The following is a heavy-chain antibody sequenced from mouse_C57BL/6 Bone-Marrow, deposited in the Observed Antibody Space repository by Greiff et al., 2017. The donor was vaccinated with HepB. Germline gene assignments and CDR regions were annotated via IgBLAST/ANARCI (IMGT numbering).Heavy chain of an antibody. CDR2: IYPGGGYT. J-gene: IGHJ2*01. CDR1: GYTFTNYW. Sequence: LVESGAELVRPGTSVKMSCKASGYTFTNYWIGWAKQRPGHGLEWIGDIYPGGGYTNYNEKFKGKATLTADKSSSTAYMQFSSLTSEDSAIYYCARWEDGYYDYFDYWGQGTTLTVSS. V-gene: IGHV1-63*01. CDR3: ARWEDGYYDYFDY. D-gene: IGHD2-3*01.